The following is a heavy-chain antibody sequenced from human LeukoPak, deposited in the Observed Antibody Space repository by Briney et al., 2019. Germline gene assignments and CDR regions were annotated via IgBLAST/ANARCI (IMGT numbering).Heavy chain of an antibody. CDR1: GGSISSGDYY. Sequence: SETLSLTCTVSGGSISSGDYYWSWSRQPPGKGLEWIGYIYYSGSTYYNPSLKSRVTISVDTSKNQFSLKLSSVTAADTAVYYCARDAYCGRDCYPFDYWGQGTLVTVSS. J-gene: IGHJ4*02. CDR2: IYYSGST. D-gene: IGHD2-21*01. CDR3: ARDAYCGRDCYPFDY. V-gene: IGHV4-30-4*08.